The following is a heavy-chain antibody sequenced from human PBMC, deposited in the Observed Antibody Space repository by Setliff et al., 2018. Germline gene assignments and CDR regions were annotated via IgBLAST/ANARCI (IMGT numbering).Heavy chain of an antibody. CDR1: GGSFSGYY. V-gene: IGHV4-34*01. CDR3: ARGKERITMIVVVTSGAFDI. J-gene: IGHJ3*02. CDR2: INHSGST. Sequence: SETLSLTCAVYGGSFSGYYWSWIRQPPGKGLEWIGEINHSGSTNYNPSLKSRVTISVDTSKNQFSLKLSSVSAADTAVYYCARGKERITMIVVVTSGAFDIWGQGTMVTVSS. D-gene: IGHD3-22*01.